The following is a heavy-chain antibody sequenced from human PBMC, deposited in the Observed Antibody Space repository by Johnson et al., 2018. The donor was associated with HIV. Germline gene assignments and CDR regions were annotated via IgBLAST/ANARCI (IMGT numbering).Heavy chain of an antibody. CDR3: ARDRGYCTNGVCYYDAFDI. D-gene: IGHD2-8*01. J-gene: IGHJ3*02. CDR1: GFTFSDYY. V-gene: IGHV3-11*04. Sequence: QVQLVESGGGLGKPGGSLRLSCAASGFTFSDYYMNLLRQAPGKGLEWVSYISSTGSTIYYAESVKGRFTISRDNAKNSLYLQMNSLRGEDTAVYYCARDRGYCTNGVCYYDAFDIWGQGTMVTVSA. CDR2: ISSTGSTI.